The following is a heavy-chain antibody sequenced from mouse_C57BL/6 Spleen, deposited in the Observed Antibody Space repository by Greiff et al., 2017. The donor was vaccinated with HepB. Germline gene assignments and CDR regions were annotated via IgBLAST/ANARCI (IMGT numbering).Heavy chain of an antibody. CDR1: GYTFTSYW. V-gene: IGHV1-55*01. D-gene: IGHD1-1*01. CDR3: ARRFLLLLGGYFDV. Sequence: QVQLQQPGAELVKPGASVKMSCKASGYTFTSYWITWVKQRPGQGLEWIGDIYPGSGSTNYNEKFKSKATLTVDTSSSTAYMQLSSLTSEDSAVYYCARRFLLLLGGYFDVWGTGTTVTVSS. CDR2: IYPGSGST. J-gene: IGHJ1*03.